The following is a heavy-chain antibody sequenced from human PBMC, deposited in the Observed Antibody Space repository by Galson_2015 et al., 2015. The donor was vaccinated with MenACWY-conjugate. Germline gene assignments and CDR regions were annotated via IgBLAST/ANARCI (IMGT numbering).Heavy chain of an antibody. CDR1: GYTFTNYG. J-gene: IGHJ4*02. CDR2: ISAYNGNT. V-gene: IGHV1-18*01. CDR3: ARDYSGTGITWVADTYYFDY. Sequence: SVKVSCKASGYTFTNYGISWVRQAPGQGLEWMGWISAYNGNTNYVQKFQGRVTMTTDTSTSTAYMELRSLRSDDTAVYYCARDYSGTGITWVADTYYFDYWGQGTLVTVSS. D-gene: IGHD1-26*01.